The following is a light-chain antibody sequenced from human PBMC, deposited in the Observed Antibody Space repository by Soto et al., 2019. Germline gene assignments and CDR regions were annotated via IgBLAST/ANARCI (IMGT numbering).Light chain of an antibody. J-gene: IGKJ4*01. V-gene: IGKV1-27*01. CDR3: QGYNWAPLT. Sequence: DIEMTQSPSSLSASVGDRVTITCRASQPISNYLAWYQQKPGNIPNLLIYAASTLHAGTPSRFSGSGSGTDFTPTISSLQPDDVVAYYHQGYNWAPLTFGGGTKVEIK. CDR1: QPISNY. CDR2: AAS.